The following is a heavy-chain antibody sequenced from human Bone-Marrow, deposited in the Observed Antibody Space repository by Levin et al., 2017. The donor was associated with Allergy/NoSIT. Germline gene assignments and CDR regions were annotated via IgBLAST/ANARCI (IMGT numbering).Heavy chain of an antibody. V-gene: IGHV1-2*06. CDR2: INPNSGGT. CDR3: ARDYYDSSGYYP. CDR1: GFIFTGYY. J-gene: IGHJ5*02. Sequence: ASVKVSCKASGFIFTGYYIHWVRQAPGQGLEWMGRINPNSGGTNYAQKFQGRVTMTRDTSISTAYMELSRLTSDDTAVYYCARDYYDSSGYYPWGQGTLVTVSS. D-gene: IGHD3-22*01.